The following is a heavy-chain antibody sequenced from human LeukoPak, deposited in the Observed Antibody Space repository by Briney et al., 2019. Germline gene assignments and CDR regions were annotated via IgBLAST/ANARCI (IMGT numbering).Heavy chain of an antibody. V-gene: IGHV3-21*04. Sequence: GGSLRLSCAASGFTFSNYNFYWVRQAPGKGLEWVSSISSTSSYIYYADSMKGRFTISRDNSKNTLYLQMNSLRAEDTAVYYCARKRDYYDSSGYLEYYFDYWGQGTLVTVSS. J-gene: IGHJ4*02. CDR3: ARKRDYYDSSGYLEYYFDY. CDR2: ISSTSSYI. CDR1: GFTFSNYN. D-gene: IGHD3-22*01.